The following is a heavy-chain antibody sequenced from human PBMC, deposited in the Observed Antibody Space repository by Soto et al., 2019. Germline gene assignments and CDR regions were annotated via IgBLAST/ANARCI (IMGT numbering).Heavy chain of an antibody. D-gene: IGHD3-10*01. V-gene: IGHV1-24*01. J-gene: IGHJ4*02. Sequence: ASVKVSCKFSGYTLTELSMHWVRQAPGKGLEWMGGFDPEDGETIYAQKFQGRVTMTEDTSTDTAYMELSSLRSEDTAVYYCATDLGPTDYYGSGSYMGYWGQGTLVTVST. CDR3: ATDLGPTDYYGSGSYMGY. CDR1: GYTLTELS. CDR2: FDPEDGET.